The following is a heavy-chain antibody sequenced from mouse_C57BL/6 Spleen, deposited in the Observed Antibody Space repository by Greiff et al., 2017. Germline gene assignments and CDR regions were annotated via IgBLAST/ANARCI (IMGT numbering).Heavy chain of an antibody. CDR1: GYTFTSYW. D-gene: IGHD1-1*01. CDR2: IHPNSGST. Sequence: VQLQQSGAELVKPGASVKLSCKASGYTFTSYWMHWVKQRPGQGLEWIGMIHPNSGSTNYNEKFKSKATLTVDKSSSTAYMQLSSLTSEDSAVYYCARNEFITTVVAPDWYFDVWGTGTTVTVSS. V-gene: IGHV1-64*01. CDR3: ARNEFITTVVAPDWYFDV. J-gene: IGHJ1*03.